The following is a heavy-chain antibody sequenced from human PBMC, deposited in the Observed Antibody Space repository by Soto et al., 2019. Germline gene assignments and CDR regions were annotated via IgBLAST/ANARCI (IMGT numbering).Heavy chain of an antibody. CDR2: IGTAGDT. CDR3: ARSPYYDILTGYYTSVDY. D-gene: IGHD3-9*01. J-gene: IGHJ4*02. CDR1: GFTFSSYD. Sequence: GGSLRLSCAGSGFTFSSYDMHWVRQATGKGLEWVSAIGTAGDTYYPGSVKGRFTISRENAKNSLYLQMNSLRAGDTAVYYCARSPYYDILTGYYTSVDYWGQGTLVTVSS. V-gene: IGHV3-13*01.